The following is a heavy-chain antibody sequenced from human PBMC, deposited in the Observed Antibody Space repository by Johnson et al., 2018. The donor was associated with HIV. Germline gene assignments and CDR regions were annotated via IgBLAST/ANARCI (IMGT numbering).Heavy chain of an antibody. Sequence: MQLVESGGGVVQPGRSLRLSCAASRFTFSSYDMHWVRQATGKGLEWVSAIGTAGDTYYPGSVKGRFTISRDNSKNTLYLQMNNLRAEDSALYYCARDIESGWYGASDSFDIWGQGTMVTVSS. CDR3: ARDIESGWYGASDSFDI. CDR1: RFTFSSYD. CDR2: IGTAGDT. J-gene: IGHJ3*02. V-gene: IGHV3-13*01. D-gene: IGHD6-19*01.